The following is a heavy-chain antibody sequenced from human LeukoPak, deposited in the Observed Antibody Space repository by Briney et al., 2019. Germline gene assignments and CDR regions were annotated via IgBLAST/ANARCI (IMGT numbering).Heavy chain of an antibody. CDR1: GFTFDDYA. CDR2: ISWNSGSI. CDR3: AKDAYDSSGPADY. V-gene: IGHV3-9*01. D-gene: IGHD3-22*01. J-gene: IGHJ4*02. Sequence: GGSLRLSCAASGFTFDDYAMHWVRQAPGKGLEWVSGISWNSGSIGYADSVKGRFTISRDNAKNSLYLQMNSLRAEDTALYYCAKDAYDSSGPADYWGQGTLVTVSS.